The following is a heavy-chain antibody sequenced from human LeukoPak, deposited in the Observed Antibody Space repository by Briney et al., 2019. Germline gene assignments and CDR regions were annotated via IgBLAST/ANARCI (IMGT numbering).Heavy chain of an antibody. V-gene: IGHV3-7*03. D-gene: IGHD2-2*01. CDR2: IKQDGSEK. CDR3: AKDPVVVPAAPTLEPFDY. J-gene: IGHJ4*02. Sequence: PGGSLRLSCAASGFTFSSYWMSWVRQAPGKGLEWVANIKQDGSEKYYVDSVKGRFTISRDNSKNTLYLQMNSLRAEDTAVYYCAKDPVVVPAAPTLEPFDYWGQGTLVTVSS. CDR1: GFTFSSYW.